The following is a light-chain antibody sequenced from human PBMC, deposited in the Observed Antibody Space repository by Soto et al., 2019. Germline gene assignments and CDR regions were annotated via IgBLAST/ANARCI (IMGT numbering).Light chain of an antibody. V-gene: IGKV1-39*01. CDR2: AAS. Sequence: DIQMTQSPSCMSSSXGDRVTITXXASQSISRYLNWYQQEPGRAPKLLISAASSLQSGVPSRFSGSGSGTDFTLTISSLQPEDSATYYCQQTYSTPQFFGQGTRLEIK. CDR3: QQTYSTPQF. CDR1: QSISRY. J-gene: IGKJ5*01.